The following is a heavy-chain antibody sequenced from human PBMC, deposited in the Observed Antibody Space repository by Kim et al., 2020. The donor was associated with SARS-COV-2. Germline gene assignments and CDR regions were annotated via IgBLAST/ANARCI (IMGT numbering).Heavy chain of an antibody. CDR1: ASKFTFSRYY. CDR2: IVGDGSRI. J-gene: IGHJ3*02. Sequence: GGSLRLSCAASASKFTFSRYYMHWFRQPPGRGLVWVASIVGDGSRIIYADSAQGRFTISRDNAENTLYLEMNSLTTEDTGVYYCGRNYEYGDYEWSGFDKWGQGVLVTVSS. CDR3: GRNYEYGDYEWSGFDK. D-gene: IGHD5-12*01. V-gene: IGHV3-74*01.